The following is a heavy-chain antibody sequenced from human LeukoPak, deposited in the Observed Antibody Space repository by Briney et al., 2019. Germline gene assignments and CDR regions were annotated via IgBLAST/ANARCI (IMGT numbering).Heavy chain of an antibody. Sequence: PGGSLRLSCAASGFTLSSYWMHWVRRAPGKGLVWVSRINSDGSSTGYADSVKGRFTISRDNAKSTLYLQMNSLGAEDTAVYYCATVSGFRDYWGQGTLVTVSS. CDR1: GFTLSSYW. D-gene: IGHD3-10*01. CDR2: INSDGSST. J-gene: IGHJ4*02. CDR3: ATVSGFRDY. V-gene: IGHV3-74*01.